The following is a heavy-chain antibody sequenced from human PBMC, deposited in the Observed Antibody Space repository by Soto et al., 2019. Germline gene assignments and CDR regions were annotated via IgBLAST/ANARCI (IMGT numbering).Heavy chain of an antibody. V-gene: IGHV4-34*01. CDR3: ARGPTRGKNYYYYYGMDV. J-gene: IGHJ6*02. CDR1: GGSFSGYY. Sequence: SETLSLTCAVYGGSFSGYYWSWIRQPPGKGLEWIGEINHSGGTNYNPSLKSRVTISVDTSKNQFSLKLSSVTAADTAVYYCARGPTRGKNYYYYYGMDVWGQGTTVTAP. CDR2: INHSGGT.